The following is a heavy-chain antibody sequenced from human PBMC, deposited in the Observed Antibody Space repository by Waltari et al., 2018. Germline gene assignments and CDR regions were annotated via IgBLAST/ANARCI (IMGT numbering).Heavy chain of an antibody. CDR3: ARVNSNYVNWFDP. CDR1: GSPLHPYA. D-gene: IGHD4-4*01. Sequence: EERLADSGGGVVRAGGSMSLLSAGSGSPLHPYAMAWVRQASVKGLECVSGINWDGSSTGYADSVKGRFTISRDNAKNSLHLHVNSLTAEDTAFYYCARVNSNYVNWFDPWGQGTLVIVSS. CDR2: INWDGSST. J-gene: IGHJ5*02. V-gene: IGHV3-20*03.